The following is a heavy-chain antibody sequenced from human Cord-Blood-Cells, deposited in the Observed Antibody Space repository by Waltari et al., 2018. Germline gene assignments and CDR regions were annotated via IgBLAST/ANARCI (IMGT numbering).Heavy chain of an antibody. V-gene: IGHV4-38-2*02. CDR3: AFGGYSNYVFDY. CDR1: GYSISSGYY. J-gene: IGHJ4*02. CDR2: IYHSGST. Sequence: QVQLQESGPGLVKPSETLSLTCTVSGYSISSGYYWGWIRQPPGKGLEWIGSIYHSGSTYYTPSLKSRGTISVATSKNQFSLKLSSVTAADTAVYYCAFGGYSNYVFDYWGQGTLVTVSS. D-gene: IGHD4-4*01.